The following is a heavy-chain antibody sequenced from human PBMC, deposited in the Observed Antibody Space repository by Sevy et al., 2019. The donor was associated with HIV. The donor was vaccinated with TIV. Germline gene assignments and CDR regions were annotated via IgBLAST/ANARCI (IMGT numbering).Heavy chain of an antibody. CDR1: GFTFRSYA. Sequence: GGSLRLSCSASGFTFRSYAMNWVRQAPGKGLEWVAAITGNGGSTYYADPVKGRFTISRDNSKSKLYLQMNSLRAEDTALYYCAKDLAYESSGYHDYWGQGTLVTVSS. V-gene: IGHV3-23*01. J-gene: IGHJ4*02. CDR3: AKDLAYESSGYHDY. D-gene: IGHD3-22*01. CDR2: ITGNGGST.